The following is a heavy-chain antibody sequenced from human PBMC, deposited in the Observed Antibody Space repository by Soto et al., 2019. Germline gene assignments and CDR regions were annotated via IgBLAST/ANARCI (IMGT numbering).Heavy chain of an antibody. V-gene: IGHV3-21*01. J-gene: IGHJ4*02. D-gene: IGHD4-17*01. Sequence: EVQLVESGGGLVKPGGSLRLSCAASGFTFSSYSMNWVRQAPGKGLEWVSSISSSSSYIYYADSVKGRFTISRDNAKNSLYLQMNSLRAEDTAVYYCARGYGEYYEYYFDYWGQGTLVTVSS. CDR2: ISSSSSYI. CDR1: GFTFSSYS. CDR3: ARGYGEYYEYYFDY.